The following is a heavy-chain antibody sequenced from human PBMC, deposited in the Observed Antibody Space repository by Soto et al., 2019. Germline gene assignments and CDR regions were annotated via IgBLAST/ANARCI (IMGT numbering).Heavy chain of an antibody. CDR1: GGGFNNYA. CDR2: ISPMFGTP. D-gene: IGHD3-3*01. V-gene: IGHV1-69*01. CDR3: ARDPTRGGVVPQDYGMAV. J-gene: IGHJ6*02. Sequence: QVQLVQSGAEVKKPASSVKVSCQASGGGFNNYAISWVRQAPGQGLEWMGGISPMFGTPTYAEKFRGRVTITADVSTSTAFMELSTLSSEDSAIYYCARDPTRGGVVPQDYGMAVWGQGTTVIVSS.